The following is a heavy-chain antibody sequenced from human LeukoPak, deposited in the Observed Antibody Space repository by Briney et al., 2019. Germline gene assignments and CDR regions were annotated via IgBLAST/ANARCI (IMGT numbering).Heavy chain of an antibody. J-gene: IGHJ4*02. V-gene: IGHV3-7*01. D-gene: IGHD3-22*01. Sequence: GGSLRPSCAASGFTFSSYWMSWVRQAPGKGLEWVANIKQDGSEKYYVDSVKGRFTISRDNAKNSLYLQMNSLRAEDTAVYYCARIPYYDSSGTLSPYYFDYWGQGTLVTVSS. CDR3: ARIPYYDSSGTLSPYYFDY. CDR2: IKQDGSEK. CDR1: GFTFSSYW.